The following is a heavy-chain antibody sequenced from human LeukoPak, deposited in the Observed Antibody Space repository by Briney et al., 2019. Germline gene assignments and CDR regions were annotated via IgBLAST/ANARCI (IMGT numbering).Heavy chain of an antibody. J-gene: IGHJ6*02. CDR1: GGSISSYY. CDR2: IYYSGST. Sequence: PSETLSLTCTVSGGSISSYYWSWIRQPPGKGLEWIGYIYYSGSTNYNPSLKSRVTISVDTSKNQFSLKLSSVTAADTAVYYCARSNLWLGIYYYYGMDVWGQGTTVTVSS. CDR3: ARSNLWLGIYYYYGMDV. V-gene: IGHV4-59*01. D-gene: IGHD3-10*01.